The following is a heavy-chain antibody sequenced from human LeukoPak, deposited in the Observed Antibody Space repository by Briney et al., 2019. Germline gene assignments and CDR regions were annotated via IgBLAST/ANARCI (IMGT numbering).Heavy chain of an antibody. CDR3: AGQNILTGRLDY. D-gene: IGHD3-9*01. CDR2: IFPGDSDT. V-gene: IGHV5-51*01. J-gene: IGHJ4*02. CDR1: GYSFTSHW. Sequence: GGPWNISGKCSGYSFTSHWIGWVRQMPGKGVEWMGIIFPGDSDTRYSPPCQGQVTFSADKSISTADRQWTSLKASDSAFFYVAGQNILTGRLDYWGQGTLVTVSS.